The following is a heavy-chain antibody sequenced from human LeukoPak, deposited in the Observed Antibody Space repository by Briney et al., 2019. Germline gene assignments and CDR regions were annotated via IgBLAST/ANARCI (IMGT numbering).Heavy chain of an antibody. D-gene: IGHD4-17*01. CDR2: ISSSSSYI. CDR1: GFTFSSYS. V-gene: IGHV3-21*01. J-gene: IGHJ3*02. CDR3: ASYGDYVGHDAFDI. Sequence: GGSLRLSCAASGFTFSSYSMNWVRQAPGKGLEWVSSISSSSSYIYYADSVKGRFTISRDNAKNSLYLQMNSLRAEDTAVYYCASYGDYVGHDAFDIWGQGTMVTVSS.